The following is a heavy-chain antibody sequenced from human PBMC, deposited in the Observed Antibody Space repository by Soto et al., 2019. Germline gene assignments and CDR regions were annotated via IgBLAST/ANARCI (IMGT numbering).Heavy chain of an antibody. CDR3: ERGSSAALDY. V-gene: IGHV3-30-3*01. CDR2: ISYDGSNK. J-gene: IGHJ4*02. Sequence: LRHSCTVSGFTAGSVAMHWVRQAPGKGLEWVAVISYDGSNKYYADSVKGRFTISRDNSKNTLYLQMNSLRAEDTAVYYCERGSSAALDYWGQGILVT. D-gene: IGHD6-13*01. CDR1: GFTAGSVA.